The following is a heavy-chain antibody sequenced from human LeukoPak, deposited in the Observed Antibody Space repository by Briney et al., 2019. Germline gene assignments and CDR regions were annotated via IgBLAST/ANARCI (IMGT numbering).Heavy chain of an antibody. D-gene: IGHD3-3*01. CDR1: GGTFSSYA. Sequence: SVKVSCKASGGTFSSYAISWVRQAPGQGLEWMGGIIPIFGTANYAQKFQGRVTITTDESTSTAYMELSSLRSEDTAVYYCARGRDITIFGVVYYMDVWGKGTTVTVSS. CDR2: IIPIFGTA. J-gene: IGHJ6*03. V-gene: IGHV1-69*05. CDR3: ARGRDITIFGVVYYMDV.